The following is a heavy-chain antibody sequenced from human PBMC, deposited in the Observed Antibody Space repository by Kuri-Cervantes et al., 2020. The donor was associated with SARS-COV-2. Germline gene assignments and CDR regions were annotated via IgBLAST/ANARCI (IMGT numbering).Heavy chain of an antibody. V-gene: IGHV1-69*04. CDR3: AKGELLWFGEQQSGGMDV. CDR1: GGTFSSYA. J-gene: IGHJ6*02. Sequence: SVKVSCKASGGTFSSYAISWVRQAPGQGLEWMGRIIPILGIANYAQKFQGRVTITADKSTSTAYMELSSLRAEDTAVYYCAKGELLWFGEQQSGGMDVWGQGTTVTVSS. D-gene: IGHD3-10*01. CDR2: IIPILGIA.